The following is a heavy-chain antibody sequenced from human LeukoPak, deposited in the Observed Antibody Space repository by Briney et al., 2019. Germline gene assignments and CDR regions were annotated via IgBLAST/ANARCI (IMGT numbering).Heavy chain of an antibody. J-gene: IGHJ4*02. CDR2: ISAYNGST. CDR3: ARDPMYYYDSSGYYKTTDY. V-gene: IGHV1-18*01. Sequence: GASVKVSCKASGYTFTSYGISWVRQAPGQGLEWMGWISAYNGSTNYAQKLQGRVTMTTDTSTSTAYMELRSLRSDDTAVYYCARDPMYYYDSSGYYKTTDYWGQGTLVTVSS. CDR1: GYTFTSYG. D-gene: IGHD3-22*01.